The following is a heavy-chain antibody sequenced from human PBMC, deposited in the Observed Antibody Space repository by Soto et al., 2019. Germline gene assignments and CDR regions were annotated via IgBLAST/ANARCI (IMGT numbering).Heavy chain of an antibody. V-gene: IGHV4-39*01. J-gene: IGHJ2*01. CDR2: IYYSGST. CDR1: GGSISSSSYY. CDR3: ARRPYWYFDL. Sequence: QLQLQESGPGLVKPSETLSLTCTVSGGSISSSSYYWGWIRQPPGKGLEWIGSIYYSGSTYYNPSLKXXVXIXXDTSKNQVSLKLSSVTAADTAVYYCARRPYWYFDLWGRGTLVTVSS.